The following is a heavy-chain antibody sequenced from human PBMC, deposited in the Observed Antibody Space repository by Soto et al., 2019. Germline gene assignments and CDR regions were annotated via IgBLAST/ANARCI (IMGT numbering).Heavy chain of an antibody. Sequence: SGPTLVNPTQTLTLTCTFSGFSLSTSGVGVGWIRQPPGKALEWLALIYWDDDKRYSPSLKSRLTITKDTSKNQVVLTMTNMDPVDTATYYCAHRLGYNWNDGPYFDYWGQGTLVTVSS. D-gene: IGHD1-20*01. J-gene: IGHJ4*02. V-gene: IGHV2-5*02. CDR3: AHRLGYNWNDGPYFDY. CDR1: GFSLSTSGVG. CDR2: IYWDDDK.